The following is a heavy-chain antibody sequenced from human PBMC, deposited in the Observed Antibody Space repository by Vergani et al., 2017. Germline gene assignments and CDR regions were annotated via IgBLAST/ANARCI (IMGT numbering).Heavy chain of an antibody. J-gene: IGHJ4*02. V-gene: IGHV1-18*01. Sequence: QVQLVQSGAEVKKPGSSVKVSCKASGGTFSSYAISWVRQAPGQGLEWMGGISAYNGNTNYAQKLQGRVTMTTDTATSTAYMELRSLRSDDTAVYYCARGEGVYGGNRFGDDYWGQGTLVTVSS. CDR3: ARGEGVYGGNRFGDDY. CDR2: ISAYNGNT. D-gene: IGHD4-23*01. CDR1: GGTFSSYA.